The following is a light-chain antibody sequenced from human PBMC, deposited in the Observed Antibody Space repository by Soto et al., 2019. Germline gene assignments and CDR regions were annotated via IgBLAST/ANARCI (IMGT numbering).Light chain of an antibody. CDR1: TSNIGTNA. V-gene: IGLV1-44*01. CDR2: NDN. CDR3: ATWDDSLNGWV. Sequence: QSVLSQSPSASGTPGQRVTISRSGRTSNIGTNAVNWYHQLPGTAPRLVLYNDNQRPSGVPDRFSGSRSGTSASLAISGLQSEDEADYYCATWDDSLNGWVFGGGTKLTVL. J-gene: IGLJ3*02.